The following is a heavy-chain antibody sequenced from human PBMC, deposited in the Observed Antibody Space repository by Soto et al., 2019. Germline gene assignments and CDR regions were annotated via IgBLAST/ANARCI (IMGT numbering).Heavy chain of an antibody. CDR2: ISGSGGST. Sequence: GGSLRLSCAASGFTFSSYAMSWVRQAPGRGLEWVSAISGSGGSTYYADSVKGRFTISRDNSKNTLYLQMNSLRAEDTAVYYCAKSPLIVVVVAATPDFDYWGQGTLVTVSS. J-gene: IGHJ4*02. CDR3: AKSPLIVVVVAATPDFDY. V-gene: IGHV3-23*01. CDR1: GFTFSSYA. D-gene: IGHD2-15*01.